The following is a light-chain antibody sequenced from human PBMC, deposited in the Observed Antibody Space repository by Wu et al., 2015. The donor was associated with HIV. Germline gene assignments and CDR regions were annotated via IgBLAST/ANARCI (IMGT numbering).Light chain of an antibody. Sequence: EIVMTQSPATLSLSPGERATLSCRASQDVGEYVAWHQQKPGQAPRLLISATSTRASGIPARFIGSGSGTEFALTIDSLQSEDFAIYFCQQYEHWPPLTFGGGATVEI. V-gene: IGKV3-15*01. J-gene: IGKJ4*01. CDR3: QQYEHWPPLT. CDR2: ATS. CDR1: QDVGEY.